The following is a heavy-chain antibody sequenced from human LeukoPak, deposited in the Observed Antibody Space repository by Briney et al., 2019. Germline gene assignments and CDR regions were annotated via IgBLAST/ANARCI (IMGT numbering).Heavy chain of an antibody. J-gene: IGHJ4*02. D-gene: IGHD1-26*01. V-gene: IGHV1-2*02. CDR2: INPNSGGT. CDR1: VYTFTGYY. CDR3: ARDDTVGASTQFDY. Sequence: ASVKVSCKASVYTFTGYYMHWVRQAPRQGLEWMGWINPNSGGTNYAQKFQGRVTMTRDTTISTAYMELRRLISDDTAVYYCARDDTVGASTQFDYWGQGTLVTVSS.